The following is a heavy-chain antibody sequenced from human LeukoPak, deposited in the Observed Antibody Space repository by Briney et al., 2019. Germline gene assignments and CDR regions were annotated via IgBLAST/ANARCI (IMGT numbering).Heavy chain of an antibody. CDR3: ASRRIAVPGTRAFDY. D-gene: IGHD6-19*01. V-gene: IGHV3-48*04. CDR2: ISSGGGST. CDR1: GFTFSSYS. J-gene: IGHJ4*02. Sequence: TGGSLRLSCAASGFTFSSYSMNWVRQAPGKGLEWVSYISSGGGSTHYADSVRGRFTISRDSASNSLSLQMNSLRAEDTAVYYCASRRIAVPGTRAFDYWGQGTLVTVSS.